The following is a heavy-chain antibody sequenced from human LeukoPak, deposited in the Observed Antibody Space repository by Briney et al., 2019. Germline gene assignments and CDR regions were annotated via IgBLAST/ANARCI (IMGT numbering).Heavy chain of an antibody. J-gene: IGHJ6*03. CDR1: GYNFPIYW. V-gene: IGHV5-51*01. CDR3: ARQGAAGKYYFYYMDV. D-gene: IGHD6-13*01. CDR2: IYPDDSNT. Sequence: GESLKISCQGSGYNFPIYWIGWVRQMPGQGLEWMGIIYPDDSNTIYGPSFQGQVTISADKSINTAYLEWSSLKASDTAIYYCARQGAAGKYYFYYMDVWGKGTTVTVSS.